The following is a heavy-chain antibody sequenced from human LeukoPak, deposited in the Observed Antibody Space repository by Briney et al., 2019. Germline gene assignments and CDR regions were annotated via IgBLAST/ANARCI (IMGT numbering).Heavy chain of an antibody. Sequence: SETLSLTCTVSGGSISSYYWSWIRQPPGKGLEWIGYIYYSGSTNYNPSLKSRVTISVDTSKNQFSLKLSSVTAAGTAVYYCARHPGYSYGNPPDYWGQGTLVTVSS. J-gene: IGHJ4*02. V-gene: IGHV4-59*08. D-gene: IGHD5-18*01. CDR1: GGSISSYY. CDR3: ARHPGYSYGNPPDY. CDR2: IYYSGST.